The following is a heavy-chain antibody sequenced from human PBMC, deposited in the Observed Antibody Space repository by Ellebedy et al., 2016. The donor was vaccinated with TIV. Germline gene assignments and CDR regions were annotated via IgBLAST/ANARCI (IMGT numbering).Heavy chain of an antibody. Sequence: MPSETLSLTCTVSGGSISGYYCGWIRQPPGTGLAWIGYMYFSGGTNSNPSLKSRVTISVDTSNNLFSLTLDSVTAADTAVYYCARFVAAHGYDYWGQGTLVTVSS. CDR2: MYFSGGT. V-gene: IGHV4-59*01. D-gene: IGHD6-25*01. J-gene: IGHJ4*02. CDR1: GGSISGYY. CDR3: ARFVAAHGYDY.